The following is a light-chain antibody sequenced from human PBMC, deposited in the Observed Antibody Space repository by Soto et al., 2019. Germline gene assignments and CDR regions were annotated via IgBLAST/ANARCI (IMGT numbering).Light chain of an antibody. CDR3: AAWDDSLNGPV. V-gene: IGLV1-36*01. CDR1: SSNIGNNA. Sequence: QLVLTQPPSVSEAPGQRVTISCSGSSSNIGNNAVNWYQQLPGKAPKLLIYYDDVLPSGVSDRFSGSKSGTSASLAISGLQSEDEADYYCAAWDDSLNGPVFGGGTKLTVL. J-gene: IGLJ2*01. CDR2: YDD.